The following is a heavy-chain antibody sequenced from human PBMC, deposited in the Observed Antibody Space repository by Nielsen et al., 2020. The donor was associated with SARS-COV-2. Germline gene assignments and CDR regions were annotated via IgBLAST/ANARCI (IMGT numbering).Heavy chain of an antibody. CDR3: ARDASSGWRLYNWFDP. Sequence: SETLSLTCTVSGGSISNYYWNWIRQPPGKGLEWIGFIDYTGSTNYNPSLKSRVTMSLDTSKNQFSLKLTSVTAADTAVYYCARDASSGWRLYNWFDPWGQGTLDTVSS. CDR2: IDYTGST. J-gene: IGHJ5*02. D-gene: IGHD6-19*01. V-gene: IGHV4-59*13. CDR1: GGSISNYY.